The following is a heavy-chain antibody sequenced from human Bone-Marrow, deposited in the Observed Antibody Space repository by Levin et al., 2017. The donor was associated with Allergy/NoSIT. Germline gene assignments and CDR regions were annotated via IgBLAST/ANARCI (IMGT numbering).Heavy chain of an antibody. CDR3: ARLGDGYSYGGD. Sequence: SQTLSLTCTVSGDSISGSTYYWGWIRQPPGKGLGWIGAVYYTGRTYYDSSLKSRVTISVDTSKNQFSVRLTSVTAADTGVYYCARLGDGYSYGGDWGQGSLVTVSS. CDR1: GDSISGSTYY. CDR2: VYYTGRT. V-gene: IGHV4-39*01. J-gene: IGHJ4*02. D-gene: IGHD5-24*01.